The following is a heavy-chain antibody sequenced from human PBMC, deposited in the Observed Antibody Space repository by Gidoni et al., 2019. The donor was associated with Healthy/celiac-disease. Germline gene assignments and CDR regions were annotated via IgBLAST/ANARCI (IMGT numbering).Heavy chain of an antibody. D-gene: IGHD5-12*01. V-gene: IGHV3-30*18. CDR1: GFTFSSYG. CDR2: ISYDGSNK. CDR3: AKSGGLKWLRFPFGY. J-gene: IGHJ4*02. Sequence: QVQLVESGGGVVQPGRSLRLSCAASGFTFSSYGMHWVRQAPGKRLEWVAVISYDGSNKYYADSVKGRFTISRDNSKNTLYLQMNSLRAEDTAVYYCAKSGGLKWLRFPFGYWGQGTLVTVSS.